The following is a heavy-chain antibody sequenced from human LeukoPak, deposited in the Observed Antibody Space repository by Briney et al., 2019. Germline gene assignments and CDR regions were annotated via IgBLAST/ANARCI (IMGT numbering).Heavy chain of an antibody. D-gene: IGHD3-16*01. CDR3: ARWGGGSFTV. CDR2: IKQDGSEK. V-gene: IGHV3-7*01. CDR1: GFTFSSYW. Sequence: HPGGSLRLSCAASGFTFSSYWTSWVRQAPGKGLEWVANIKQDGSEKYYVDSVKGRFTISRDNAKNSLYLQMNRLSAEDTAVYFCARWGGGSFTVWGQGTLVTVSS. J-gene: IGHJ4*02.